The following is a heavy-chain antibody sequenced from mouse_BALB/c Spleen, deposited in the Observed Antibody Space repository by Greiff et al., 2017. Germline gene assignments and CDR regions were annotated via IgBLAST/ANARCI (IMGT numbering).Heavy chain of an antibody. D-gene: IGHD1-1*01. CDR2: ISTYYGDA. V-gene: IGHV1S137*01. Sequence: QVQLKQSGAELVRPGVSVKISCKGSGYTFTDYAMHWVKQSHAKSLEWIGVISTYYGDASYNQKFKGKATMTVDKSSSTAYMELARLTSEDSAIYYCARHYGSSHWYFDVWGAGTTVTVSS. J-gene: IGHJ1*01. CDR1: GYTFTDYA. CDR3: ARHYGSSHWYFDV.